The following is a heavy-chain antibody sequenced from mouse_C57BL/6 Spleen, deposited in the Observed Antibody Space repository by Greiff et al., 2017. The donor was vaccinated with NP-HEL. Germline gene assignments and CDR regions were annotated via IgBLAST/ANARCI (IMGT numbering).Heavy chain of an antibody. Sequence: EVQLQESGPELVKPGASVKMSCKASGYTFTDYNMHWVKQSHGKSLEWIGYINPNNGGTSYNQKFKGKATLTVNKSSSTAYMELHSLTSEESAVYYCARDHYYGSSYDAMDDWGQGTSVTVSS. CDR3: ARDHYYGSSYDAMDD. D-gene: IGHD1-1*01. CDR1: GYTFTDYN. V-gene: IGHV1-22*01. CDR2: INPNNGGT. J-gene: IGHJ4*01.